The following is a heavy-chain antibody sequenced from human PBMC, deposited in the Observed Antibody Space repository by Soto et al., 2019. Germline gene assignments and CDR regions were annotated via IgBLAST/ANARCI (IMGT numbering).Heavy chain of an antibody. V-gene: IGHV1-69*01. Sequence: QVQLVQSGAEVKKPGSSVNVSCKASGGTVSSFAFSWVRQAPGQGLEWMGDIIPIFGKTSYAQKFQGRVTMTADESTFTAYLELSSLTSDDTAAYYCARGDTHQLLRGWFDPWGQGTLVIVSS. D-gene: IGHD2-2*01. J-gene: IGHJ5*02. CDR2: IIPIFGKT. CDR1: GGTVSSFA. CDR3: ARGDTHQLLRGWFDP.